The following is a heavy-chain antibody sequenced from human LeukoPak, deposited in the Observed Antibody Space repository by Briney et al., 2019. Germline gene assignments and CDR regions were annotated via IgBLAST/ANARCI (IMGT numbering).Heavy chain of an antibody. CDR3: AREATDYYGSGSYGWFDP. D-gene: IGHD3-10*01. J-gene: IGHJ5*02. Sequence: SETLSLTCAVSGGSISSGGYSWSWIRQPPGKGLEWIGYIYHSGSTCYNPSLESRVTISVDRSKNQFSLKLSSVTAADTAVYYCAREATDYYGSGSYGWFDPWGQGTLVTVSS. V-gene: IGHV4-30-2*01. CDR2: IYHSGST. CDR1: GGSISSGGYS.